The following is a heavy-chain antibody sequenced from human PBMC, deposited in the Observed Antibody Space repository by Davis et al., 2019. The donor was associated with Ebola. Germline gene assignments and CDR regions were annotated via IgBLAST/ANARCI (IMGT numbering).Heavy chain of an antibody. CDR3: ARGRVFYDFWSGDYYYYGMDV. J-gene: IGHJ6*02. V-gene: IGHV4-34*01. CDR1: GGSFSGYY. Sequence: SETLSLTCAVYGGSFSGYYWSWIRQPPGKGLEWIGEINHSGSTNYNPSLKSRVTISVDTSKNQFSLKLSSVTAADTAVYYCARGRVFYDFWSGDYYYYGMDVWGQGTTVTVSS. CDR2: INHSGST. D-gene: IGHD3-3*01.